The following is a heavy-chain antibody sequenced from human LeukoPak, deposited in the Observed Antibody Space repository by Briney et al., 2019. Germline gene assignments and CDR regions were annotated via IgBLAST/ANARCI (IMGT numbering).Heavy chain of an antibody. D-gene: IGHD3-22*01. CDR1: GYTLTELS. J-gene: IGHJ3*02. Sequence: ASVKVSCKVSGYTLTELSMHWVRQAPGKGLEWMGGFDPEENETIYAQNFQGRVTMTEDTSTDTAYMELSSLRSEDTALYYCATEFNSSSYYYVRDVFDIWGQGTMVTVSS. CDR3: ATEFNSSSYYYVRDVFDI. CDR2: FDPEENET. V-gene: IGHV1-24*01.